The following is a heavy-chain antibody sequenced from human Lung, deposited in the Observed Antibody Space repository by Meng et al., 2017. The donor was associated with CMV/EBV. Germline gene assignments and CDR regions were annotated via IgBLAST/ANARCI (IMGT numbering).Heavy chain of an antibody. J-gene: IGHJ4*02. CDR2: IYFSGNT. D-gene: IGHD5-24*01. Sequence: QLPLQESCPGHVQPSETLSLTCSVSGGSISSSSYYWGWIRQSPGKGLEWIGSIYFSGNTYYNPSLKSRVTMSVGTAQNKFSLTLRSVTAADTAVYYCVTETGYNYDNWGQGALVTVSS. V-gene: IGHV4-39*07. CDR1: GGSISSSSYY. CDR3: VTETGYNYDN.